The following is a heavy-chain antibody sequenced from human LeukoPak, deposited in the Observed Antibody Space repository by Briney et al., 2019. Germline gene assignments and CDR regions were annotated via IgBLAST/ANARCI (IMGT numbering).Heavy chain of an antibody. CDR3: ARVRRNTHFDY. D-gene: IGHD3-16*02. Sequence: GASVTVSCKASGGTFSSYAISWVRQAPGQGLEWMGGIIPIFGTANYAQKFQGRVTITADESTSTAYMELSSLRSEDTAVYYCARVRRNTHFDYWGQGTLVTVSS. J-gene: IGHJ4*02. CDR1: GGTFSSYA. CDR2: IIPIFGTA. V-gene: IGHV1-69*13.